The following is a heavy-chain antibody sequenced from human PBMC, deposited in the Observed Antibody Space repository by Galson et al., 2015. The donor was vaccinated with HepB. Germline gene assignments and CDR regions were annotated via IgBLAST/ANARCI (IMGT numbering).Heavy chain of an antibody. J-gene: IGHJ4*02. CDR2: ISRGGDTP. Sequence: SLRLSCAACGFTFTSYGMSWVRQAPGKGLECASAISRGGDTPDYADSVKGRFTVSRDSSTNTLYLQMNGLRADDTAIYNCVRATTAPDYWGQGTLVTVSS. CDR3: VRATTAPDY. V-gene: IGHV3-23*01. CDR1: GFTFTSYG. D-gene: IGHD1-26*01.